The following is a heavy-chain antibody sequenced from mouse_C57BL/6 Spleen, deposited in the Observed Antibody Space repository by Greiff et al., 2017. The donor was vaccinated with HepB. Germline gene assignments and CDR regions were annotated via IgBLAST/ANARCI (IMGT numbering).Heavy chain of an antibody. CDR1: GYTFTSYW. V-gene: IGHV1-69*01. CDR3: ARGYYGSSYRYFDV. CDR2: IDPSDSYT. J-gene: IGHJ1*03. D-gene: IGHD1-1*01. Sequence: QVQLQQSGAELVMPGASVKLSCKASGYTFTSYWMHWVKQRPGQGLEWIGEIDPSDSYTNYNQKFNGKSTLTVDKSSSTAYMQLSSLTSEDSAVYYCARGYYGSSYRYFDVWGTGTTVTVSS.